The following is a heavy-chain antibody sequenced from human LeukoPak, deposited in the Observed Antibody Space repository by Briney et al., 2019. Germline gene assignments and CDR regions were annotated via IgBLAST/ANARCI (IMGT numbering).Heavy chain of an antibody. CDR2: IYYTGST. CDR3: VRQGAYGSGSYLVDV. CDR1: GGSISSSSYY. V-gene: IGHV4-39*01. J-gene: IGHJ6*04. Sequence: SETLSLTCNVSGGSISSSSYYWGWIRQPPGKGLEWIGSIYYTGSTYSNPSLKSRVTISVNTSKNQFSLKLSSVTAADTAVYYCVRQGAYGSGSYLVDVWGKGTTVTLSS. D-gene: IGHD3-10*01.